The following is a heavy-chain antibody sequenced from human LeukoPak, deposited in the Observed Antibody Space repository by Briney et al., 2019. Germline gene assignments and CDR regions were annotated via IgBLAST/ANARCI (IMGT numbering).Heavy chain of an antibody. CDR1: GCIFSSYS. CDR2: ISTSGSPI. J-gene: IGHJ6*03. V-gene: IGHV3-48*01. D-gene: IGHD6-25*01. CDR3: VRGQGITADSFHYYMDV. Sequence: GGSVRLSWAASGCIFSSYSMSWVRHAPGEGLEWISYISTSGSPIYYADSVKGRFAISRANANNSLYLHMHSLRAEDTAVYFCVRGQGITADSFHYYMDVWGRGTTVTVSS.